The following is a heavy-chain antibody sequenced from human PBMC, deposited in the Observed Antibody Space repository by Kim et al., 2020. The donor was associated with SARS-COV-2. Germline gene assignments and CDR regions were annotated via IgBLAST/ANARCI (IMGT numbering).Heavy chain of an antibody. D-gene: IGHD3-22*01. J-gene: IGHJ1*01. CDR1: GFTFSSYY. Sequence: GGSLRLSCAASGFTFSSYYMSWVRQAPGKGLEWVSVIYSGGSTYYAASVKGRFTISRDNSKNTLYFQLNSLRAADTAAYYYSGVMGSGYGALEYWGQG. CDR2: IYSGGST. CDR3: SGVMGSGYGALEY. V-gene: IGHV3-53*01.